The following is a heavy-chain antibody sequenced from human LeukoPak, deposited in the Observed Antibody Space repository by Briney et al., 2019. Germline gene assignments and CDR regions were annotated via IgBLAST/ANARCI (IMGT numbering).Heavy chain of an antibody. V-gene: IGHV3-74*01. CDR2: INSDGSST. Sequence: GGSLRLSCAASGFTFSSYWMHWVRQAPGKGLVWVSRINSDGSSTSYADSVKGRFTISRDNAKNTLYLQMNSLRAGDTALYYCARVRGYYGSGSYAFDIWGQGTMVTVSS. CDR1: GFTFSSYW. CDR3: ARVRGYYGSGSYAFDI. J-gene: IGHJ3*02. D-gene: IGHD3-10*01.